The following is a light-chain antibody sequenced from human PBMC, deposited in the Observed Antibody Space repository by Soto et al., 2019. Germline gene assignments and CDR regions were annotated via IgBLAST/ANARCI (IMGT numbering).Light chain of an antibody. CDR1: NVGSKN. Sequence: SYELTQPLSVSVALGQTARITCGGNNVGSKNVHWYQQKPGQAPVLVIYRDRNRPSGIPERFSGSKSGNTATLTISGVQAGDEADYYCQVWDSSIVVFGGGTKLTVL. J-gene: IGLJ2*01. V-gene: IGLV3-9*01. CDR3: QVWDSSIVV. CDR2: RDR.